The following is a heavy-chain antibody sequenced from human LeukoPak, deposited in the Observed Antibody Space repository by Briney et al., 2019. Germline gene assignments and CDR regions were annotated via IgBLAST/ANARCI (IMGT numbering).Heavy chain of an antibody. CDR3: ARAGFQWLDFDY. Sequence: SQTLSLTCTVSGGSISSGSYYWSWIRQPAGKGLEWIGRIYTSGSTNYNPSLKSRVTISVDTSKNQFSLKLSSVTAADTAVYYCARAGFQWLDFDYWGQGTLVTVSS. CDR1: GGSISSGSYY. V-gene: IGHV4-61*02. J-gene: IGHJ4*02. D-gene: IGHD6-19*01. CDR2: IYTSGST.